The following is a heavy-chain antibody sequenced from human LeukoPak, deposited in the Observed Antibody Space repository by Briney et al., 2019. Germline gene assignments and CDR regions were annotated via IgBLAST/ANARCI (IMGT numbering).Heavy chain of an antibody. V-gene: IGHV3-30*18. J-gene: IGHJ4*02. Sequence: GGSLRLSCAASGFTFSLYGMHWARHAPGKGREGVTDISYDGSNEYYADSVKGRFTISRDNSKNTLYLQMNSQRAEDTAVYYCAKDPLLRYFDWSLYYFDYWGQGTLVTVSS. CDR1: GFTFSLYG. CDR3: AKDPLLRYFDWSLYYFDY. CDR2: ISYDGSNE. D-gene: IGHD3-9*01.